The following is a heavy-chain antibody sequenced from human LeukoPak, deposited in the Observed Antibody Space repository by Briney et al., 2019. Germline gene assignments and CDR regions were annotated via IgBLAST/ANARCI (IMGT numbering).Heavy chain of an antibody. CDR2: IIPIFGTA. Sequence: SVKVSCKASGHTFVSYGISWVRQAPGQGLEWMGGIIPIFGTANYAQKFQGRVTITADESTSTAYMELSSLRSEDTAVYYCARDSCSSTSRRMGGFDYWGQGTLVTVSS. V-gene: IGHV1-69*13. J-gene: IGHJ4*02. CDR3: ARDSCSSTSRRMGGFDY. D-gene: IGHD2-2*01. CDR1: GHTFVSYG.